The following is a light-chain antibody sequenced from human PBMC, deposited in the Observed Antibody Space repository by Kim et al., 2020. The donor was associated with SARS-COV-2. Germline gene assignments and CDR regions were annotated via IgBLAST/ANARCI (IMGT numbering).Light chain of an antibody. J-gene: IGKJ2*01. CDR2: AAS. Sequence: ASVVDRVTITCRAGQSISTYLNWYQQKPGQAPKLLIYAASSLQSGVPSRFSGSGSGTDFTLTISSLEPEDFATYYCQQSYSTPPYTFGQGTKLEIK. CDR1: QSISTY. CDR3: QQSYSTPPYT. V-gene: IGKV1-39*01.